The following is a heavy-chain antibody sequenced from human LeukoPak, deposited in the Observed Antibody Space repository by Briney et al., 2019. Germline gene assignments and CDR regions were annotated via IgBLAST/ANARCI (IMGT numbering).Heavy chain of an antibody. CDR2: IKSKTDGGTT. J-gene: IGHJ3*02. D-gene: IGHD3-10*01. CDR3: TTWIGEFDAFDI. Sequence: KAGGSLRLSCAASGFTFSNAWMSWVRQAPGKGLEWVGRIKSKTDGGTTDYAAPVKGRFTISRDDSKNTLYLQMNSLKTEDTAVYYCTTWIGEFDAFDIWGQGTMVTVSS. CDR1: GFTFSNAW. V-gene: IGHV3-15*01.